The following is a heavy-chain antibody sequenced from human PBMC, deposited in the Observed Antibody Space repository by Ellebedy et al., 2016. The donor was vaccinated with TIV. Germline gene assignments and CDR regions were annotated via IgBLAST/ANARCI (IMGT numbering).Heavy chain of an antibody. CDR2: IHPGDSYT. Sequence: KVSCKGSGYSFTIYWIVWVRQMPGRGLEWMGIIHPGDSYTNYNPSFQGHVTISVDKSISTAYLQWSSLKASDTAMYYCALLYTGYDSDHYYYHGLDVWGQGTTVTVSS. V-gene: IGHV5-10-1*01. J-gene: IGHJ6*02. CDR1: GYSFTIYW. CDR3: ALLYTGYDSDHYYYHGLDV. D-gene: IGHD5-12*01.